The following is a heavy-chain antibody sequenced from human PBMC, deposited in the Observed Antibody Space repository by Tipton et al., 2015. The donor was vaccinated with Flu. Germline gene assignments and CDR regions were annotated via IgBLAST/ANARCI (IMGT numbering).Heavy chain of an antibody. Sequence: SLRLSCTTSGFTFSSYEMNWVRQAPGKGLVWVSRINTDGSSTSYADSVKGRFTVSRDNAKNTLYLQMNSLRAEDTAVYYCARSYSSAYRFDYWGQGTLVTVSS. CDR3: ARSYSSAYRFDY. CDR1: GFTFSSYE. V-gene: IGHV3-74*01. D-gene: IGHD3-22*01. CDR2: INTDGSST. J-gene: IGHJ4*02.